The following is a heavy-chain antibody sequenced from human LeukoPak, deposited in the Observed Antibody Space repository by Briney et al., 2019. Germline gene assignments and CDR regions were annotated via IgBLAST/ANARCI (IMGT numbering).Heavy chain of an antibody. V-gene: IGHV4-59*01. CDR2: IYYSGST. CDR3: ARTKGYFDH. Sequence: SETLSLTCTVAGGSISSYYWSWIGQPPGKGLEWIGYIYYSGSTNYNPSLKSRVTISVDTSKNQFSLKLSSVTAADTAVYYCARTKGYFDHWGQGTLVTVSS. J-gene: IGHJ4*02. CDR1: GGSISSYY.